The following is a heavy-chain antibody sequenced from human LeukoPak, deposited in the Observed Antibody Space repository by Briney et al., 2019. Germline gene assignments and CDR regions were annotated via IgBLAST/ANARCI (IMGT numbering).Heavy chain of an antibody. V-gene: IGHV1-58*01. CDR1: GFTFTSSA. CDR2: IVVGSGST. D-gene: IGHD4-23*01. Sequence: GASVKVSCKASGFTFTSSAVQWVRQARGQRREWRGWIVVGSGSTNYAQKFQERVTITRDMSTSTAYMELSSLRSEDTAVYYCAAEPDPTRPLPDYGGNAPYFDYWGQGTLVTVSS. J-gene: IGHJ4*02. CDR3: AAEPDPTRPLPDYGGNAPYFDY.